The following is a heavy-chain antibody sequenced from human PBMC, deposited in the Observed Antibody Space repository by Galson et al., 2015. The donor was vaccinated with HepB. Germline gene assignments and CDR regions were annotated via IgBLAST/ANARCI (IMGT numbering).Heavy chain of an antibody. J-gene: IGHJ4*03. V-gene: IGHV3-21*01. CDR3: ARSSTGDPFDY. CDR1: GFAFSSYS. CDR2: ISSRSTYI. D-gene: IGHD7-27*01. Sequence: SLRLSCAASGFAFSSYSMAWVRQAPGKGLEWVSSISSRSTYIFYADSMKGRFTISRDDAKSSLYLQMNSLRAEDTAVYYCARSSTGDPFDYWGQGTMVTVSS.